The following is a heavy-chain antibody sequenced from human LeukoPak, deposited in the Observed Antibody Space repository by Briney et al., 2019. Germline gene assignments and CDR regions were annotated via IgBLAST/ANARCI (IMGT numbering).Heavy chain of an antibody. CDR2: FDPEDGET. V-gene: IGHV1-24*01. CDR1: GYTLTELS. J-gene: IGHJ4*02. D-gene: IGHD6-13*01. Sequence: ASVKVSCKVSGYTLTELSMHWVRQAPGKGLEWMGGFDPEDGETIYAQKFQGRVTMTEDTSTDTAYMELSSLRSEDTAVYYCATLHSALIAAAYYFDYWGQGTLVTVSS. CDR3: ATLHSALIAAAYYFDY.